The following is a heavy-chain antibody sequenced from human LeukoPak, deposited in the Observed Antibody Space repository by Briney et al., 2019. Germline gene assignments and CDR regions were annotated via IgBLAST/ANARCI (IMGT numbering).Heavy chain of an antibody. Sequence: GGSLRLSCAASGFTFSTYWMHWVRQAPGEGLVWVLRIKSDGSDTSYADSVKGRFTISRGNAKNTLYLQMNSLRAEDTAVYYCARGFWTGVEYWGQGALVTVSS. CDR1: GFTFSTYW. D-gene: IGHD3/OR15-3a*01. CDR3: ARGFWTGVEY. V-gene: IGHV3-74*01. CDR2: IKSDGSDT. J-gene: IGHJ4*02.